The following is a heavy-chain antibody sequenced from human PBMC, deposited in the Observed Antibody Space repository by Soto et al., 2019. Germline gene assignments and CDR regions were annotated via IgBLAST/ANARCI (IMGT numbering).Heavy chain of an antibody. CDR2: IIPIFGTA. D-gene: IGHD2-2*02. Sequence: SVKVSCKASGGTFSSYAISWVRQAHGQGLEWMGGIIPIFGTANYAQKFQERVTITRDMSTSTAYMELSSLRSEDTAVYYCAAFMPDCSSTSCSTPYGMDVWGQGTTVTVSS. CDR3: AAFMPDCSSTSCSTPYGMDV. J-gene: IGHJ6*02. CDR1: GGTFSSYA. V-gene: IGHV1-69*05.